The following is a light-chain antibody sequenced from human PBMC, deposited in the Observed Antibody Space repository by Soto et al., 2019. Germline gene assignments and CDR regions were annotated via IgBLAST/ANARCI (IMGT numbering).Light chain of an antibody. V-gene: IGKV3-11*01. CDR2: GAS. CDR3: QQRNSWPPIT. J-gene: IGKJ5*01. Sequence: EIVLTPSPATLSLSPGERATLSCRASQSVSTYLAWYQQKPGQAPRLLIYGASTRASGVPARFSGSGSGTDFTLTISSLEPEDFALYYCQQRNSWPPITFGQGTRLEIK. CDR1: QSVSTY.